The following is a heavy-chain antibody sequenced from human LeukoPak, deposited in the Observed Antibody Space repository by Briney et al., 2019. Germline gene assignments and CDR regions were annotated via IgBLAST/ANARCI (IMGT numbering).Heavy chain of an antibody. CDR1: GGSISDYY. CDR2: IYYSGST. V-gene: IGHV4-59*01. D-gene: IGHD1-26*01. J-gene: IGHJ6*02. Sequence: SETLSLTCTVSGGSISDYYWRWIRQPPGKGLEWIGYIYYSGSTNYNPSLKSRVTISVDTSKNQFSLKLSSVTAADTAIYYRARTFSGSYYYYGMDVWGQGTTVTVSS. CDR3: ARTFSGSYYYYGMDV.